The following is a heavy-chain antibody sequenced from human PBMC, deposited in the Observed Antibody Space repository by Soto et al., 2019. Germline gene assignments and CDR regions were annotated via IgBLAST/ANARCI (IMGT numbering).Heavy chain of an antibody. Sequence: SEDLALTSDDYGDSISKTNWWRCVRQPPGKGLEWIGEIHQSGSTNYSPSLKGRVTISVENSKNQFSLKLRSVSAADTAVYYCARVPIIVEIPPAPSGWFHPWGQGTLVPVYS. J-gene: IGHJ5*02. V-gene: IGHV4-4*02. CDR3: ARVPIIVEIPPAPSGWFHP. CDR2: IHQSGST. CDR1: GDSISKTNW. D-gene: IGHD2-2*01.